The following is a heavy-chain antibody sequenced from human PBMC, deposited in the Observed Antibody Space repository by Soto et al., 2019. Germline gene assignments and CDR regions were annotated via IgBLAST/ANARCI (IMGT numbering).Heavy chain of an antibody. Sequence: PSATLSLTCTVSGGSISSYYWSWIRQPPGKGLEWIGYIYYSGSTNYNPSLKSRVTISVDTSKNQFSLKLSSVTAADTAVYYCARTKSAGTGWFDPWGQGTLVTVSS. CDR2: IYYSGST. CDR3: ARTKSAGTGWFDP. V-gene: IGHV4-59*01. D-gene: IGHD6-13*01. CDR1: GGSISSYY. J-gene: IGHJ5*02.